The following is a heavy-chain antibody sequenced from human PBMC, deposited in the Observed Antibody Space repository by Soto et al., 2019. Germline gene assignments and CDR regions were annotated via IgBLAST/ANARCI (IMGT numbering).Heavy chain of an antibody. CDR1: GGSISSYY. J-gene: IGHJ6*02. D-gene: IGHD6-13*01. V-gene: IGHV4-59*01. CDR2: IYYSGST. Sequence: SETLSLTCTVSGGSISSYYWSWIRQPPGKGLEWIGYIYYSGSTNYNPSLKSRVTISVDTSKNQFSLKLSSVTAADTAVYYCARGYSSSWYYYYYGMDVWGQGTTVTVS. CDR3: ARGYSSSWYYYYYGMDV.